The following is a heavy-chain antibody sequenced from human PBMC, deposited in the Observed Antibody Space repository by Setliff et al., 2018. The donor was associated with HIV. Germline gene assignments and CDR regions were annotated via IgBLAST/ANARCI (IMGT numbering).Heavy chain of an antibody. Sequence: GSLRLSCAASGFTFSSYSMNWVRQAPGKGLEWVSSISSSSSYIYYADSVKGRFTISRDNAKNSLYLQMNSLRAEDTAVCYCALVLRYFDWSPWGAFDIWGQGTMVTVSS. CDR2: ISSSSSYI. CDR3: ALVLRYFDWSPWGAFDI. D-gene: IGHD3-9*01. CDR1: GFTFSSYS. V-gene: IGHV3-21*01. J-gene: IGHJ3*02.